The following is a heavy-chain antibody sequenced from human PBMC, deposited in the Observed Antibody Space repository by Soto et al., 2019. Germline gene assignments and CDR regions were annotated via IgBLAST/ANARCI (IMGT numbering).Heavy chain of an antibody. V-gene: IGHV4-31*03. CDR2: IYYTGNT. Sequence: QVQLQESGPGLMKPSQTLSLTCSVSGGSISSGGTGSYWTWIRQLPGKGLEWIGYIYYTGNTYYNPSLKSRPTISIATSENQFSLKLTSVTYADTAVYFWASGHDAYKVRYWGQGTLVPVSS. J-gene: IGHJ4*02. CDR1: GGSISSGGTGSY. CDR3: ASGHDAYKVRY. D-gene: IGHD1-1*01.